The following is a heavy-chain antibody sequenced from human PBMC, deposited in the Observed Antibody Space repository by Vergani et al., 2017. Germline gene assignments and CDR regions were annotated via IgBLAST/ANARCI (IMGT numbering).Heavy chain of an antibody. CDR1: GGTFSSYT. V-gene: IGHV1-69*08. CDR3: AREGYCSSTSCCGDLGVIDD. CDR2: IIPILGIA. D-gene: IGHD2-2*01. J-gene: IGHJ4*02. Sequence: QVQLVQSGAEVKKPGSSVKVSCKASGGTFSSYTISWVRQAPGQGLEWMGRIIPILGIANYAQKFQGRVTITADKSTSTAYMELSSLRSEDTAVYYCAREGYCSSTSCCGDLGVIDDWGQGTLVTVSS.